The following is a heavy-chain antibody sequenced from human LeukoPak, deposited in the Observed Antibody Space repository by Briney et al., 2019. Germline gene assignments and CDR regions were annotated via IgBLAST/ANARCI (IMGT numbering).Heavy chain of an antibody. Sequence: GGSLRLSCAASGFTFSSYGMHWVRQAPGKGLEWVAVIWYDGSNKYYADSVKGRFTISRDNSKNTLYLQMNSLRAEDTAVYYCAGDGSYYGMDVWGQGTTVTVSS. CDR1: GFTFSSYG. CDR2: IWYDGSNK. V-gene: IGHV3-33*01. J-gene: IGHJ6*02. CDR3: AGDGSYYGMDV.